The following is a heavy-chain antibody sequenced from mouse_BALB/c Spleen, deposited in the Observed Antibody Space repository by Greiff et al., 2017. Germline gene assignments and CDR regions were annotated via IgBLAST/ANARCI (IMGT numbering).Heavy chain of an antibody. V-gene: IGHV5-17*02. CDR3: ARHEPIDY. Sequence: EVKLMESGGGLVQPGGSRKLSCAASGFTFSSFVMHWVRQAPEKGLEWVAYISSGSSTIYYADTVKGRFTISRDNPKNTLFLQMTSLRSEDTAVYYCARHEPIDYWGQGTTLTVSS. CDR1: GFTFSSFV. CDR2: ISSGSSTI. J-gene: IGHJ2*01.